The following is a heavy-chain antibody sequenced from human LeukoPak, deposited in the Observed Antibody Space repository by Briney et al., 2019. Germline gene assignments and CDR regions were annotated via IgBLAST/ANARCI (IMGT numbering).Heavy chain of an antibody. J-gene: IGHJ6*04. CDR1: RFTFRSYG. Sequence: HAGGSLRLSCAASRFTFRSYGMSWVRQAPGKGLEWVSAISGSGGSTYYADSVRGRFTISRDNAKNSLYLQMNSLRAEDTAVYYCAELGITMIGGVWGKGTTVTISS. CDR2: ISGSGGST. CDR3: AELGITMIGGV. D-gene: IGHD3-10*02. V-gene: IGHV3-23*01.